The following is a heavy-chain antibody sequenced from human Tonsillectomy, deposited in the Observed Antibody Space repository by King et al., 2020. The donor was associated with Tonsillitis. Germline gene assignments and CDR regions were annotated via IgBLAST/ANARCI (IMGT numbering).Heavy chain of an antibody. J-gene: IGHJ2*01. V-gene: IGHV3-23*04. CDR1: GFSFSSYA. D-gene: IGHD4-17*01. CDR2: ISGRGGSI. CDR3: AKTVDYGDYGGWYFDL. Sequence: VQLVESGGGLVQPGGSLRLSCAASGFSFSSYAMSWVRQAPGKGLEWVSVISGRGGSIYYADSVKGQFTISRDNSKNTLYLQMNSLRAEDTAIYYFAKTVDYGDYGGWYFDLWGRGTLVTVSS.